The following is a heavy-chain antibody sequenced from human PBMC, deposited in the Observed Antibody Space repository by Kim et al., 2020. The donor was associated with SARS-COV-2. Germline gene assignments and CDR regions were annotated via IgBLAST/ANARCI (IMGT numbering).Heavy chain of an antibody. CDR2: INAGNGNT. D-gene: IGHD6-13*01. CDR3: ARDRGSSWYSEGFDY. V-gene: IGHV1-3*01. J-gene: IGHJ4*02. Sequence: ASVKVSCKASGYTFTSYAMHWVRQAPGQRLEWMGWINAGNGNTKYSQKFQGRVTITRDTSASTAYMELSSLRSEDTAVYYCARDRGSSWYSEGFDYWGQGTLVTASS. CDR1: GYTFTSYA.